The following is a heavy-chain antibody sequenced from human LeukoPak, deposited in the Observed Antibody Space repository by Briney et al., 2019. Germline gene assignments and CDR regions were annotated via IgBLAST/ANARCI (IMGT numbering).Heavy chain of an antibody. CDR3: TTIGYCSSTSCYKIDY. V-gene: IGHV3-15*01. CDR1: GFTFSSYA. J-gene: IGHJ4*02. D-gene: IGHD2-2*02. CDR2: IKSKTDGGTT. Sequence: GGSLRLSCAASGFTFSSYAMHWVRQAPGKGLEWVGRIKSKTDGGTTDYAAPVKGRFTISRDDSKNTLYLQMNSLKTEDTAVYYCTTIGYCSSTSCYKIDYWGQGTLVTVSS.